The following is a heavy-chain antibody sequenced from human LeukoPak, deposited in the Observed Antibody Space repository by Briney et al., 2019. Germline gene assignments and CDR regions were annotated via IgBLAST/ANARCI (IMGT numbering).Heavy chain of an antibody. V-gene: IGHV3-21*01. Sequence: GGSLRLSCAASGFTFSGSTMNWVRQAPGKGLEWVSFISTSSSYIYYADSVRGRFTISRDNVKNSLYLQMNSLRAEDTAVYYCARQQWLDGAYYFDYWGQGTLVTVSS. CDR2: ISTSSSYI. CDR1: GFTFSGST. D-gene: IGHD6-19*01. CDR3: ARQQWLDGAYYFDY. J-gene: IGHJ4*02.